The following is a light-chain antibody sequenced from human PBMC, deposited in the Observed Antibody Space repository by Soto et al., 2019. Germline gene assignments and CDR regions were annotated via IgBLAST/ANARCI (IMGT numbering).Light chain of an antibody. Sequence: DIQMTQSPSSLSASVGDRVTITCRASRGISNYLAWYQQKPGKVPKLLIYAASTLQSGVPSRFSGHGSGTDFTLTISSLQPEDVATYYCQKYDNAPFTFGPGTKVDFK. J-gene: IGKJ3*01. CDR2: AAS. V-gene: IGKV1-27*01. CDR3: QKYDNAPFT. CDR1: RGISNY.